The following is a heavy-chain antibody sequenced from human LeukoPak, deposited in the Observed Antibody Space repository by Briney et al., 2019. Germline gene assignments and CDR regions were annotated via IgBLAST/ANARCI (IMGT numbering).Heavy chain of an antibody. CDR3: ARHRWGYCSSTSCYVSYYYYYMDV. Sequence: SETLSLTCSVSGGSISSYYWSWIRQPAGKGLEWIGRIYSSGSTYYNPSLKSRVTISVDTSKNQFSLKLSSVTAADTAVYYCARHRWGYCSSTSCYVSYYYYYMDVWGKGTTVTVSS. V-gene: IGHV4-59*05. CDR1: GGSISSYY. CDR2: IYSSGST. J-gene: IGHJ6*03. D-gene: IGHD2-2*01.